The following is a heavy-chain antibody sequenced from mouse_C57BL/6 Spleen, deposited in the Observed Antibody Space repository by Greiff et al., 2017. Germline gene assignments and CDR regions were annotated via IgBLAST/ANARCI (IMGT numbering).Heavy chain of an antibody. CDR1: GYTFTSYW. Sequence: QVHVKQPGAELVMPGASVKLSCKASGYTFTSYWMHWVKQRPGQGLEWIGEIDPSDSYTNYNQKFKGKSTLTVDKSSSTAYMQLSSLTSEDSAVYYCARRWLRAMDYWGQGTSVTVSS. V-gene: IGHV1-69*01. D-gene: IGHD2-2*01. CDR2: IDPSDSYT. J-gene: IGHJ4*01. CDR3: ARRWLRAMDY.